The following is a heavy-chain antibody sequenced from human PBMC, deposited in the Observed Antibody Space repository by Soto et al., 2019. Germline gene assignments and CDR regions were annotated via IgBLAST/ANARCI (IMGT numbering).Heavy chain of an antibody. D-gene: IGHD2-2*01. CDR1: GYTFTSYG. CDR3: EREDPPSLN. V-gene: IGHV1-18*01. CDR2: ISAYNGNT. Sequence: QVQLVQSGAEVKKPGASVKVSCKASGYTFTSYGISWVRQAPGQGLEWMGWISAYNGNTNYAQKLQXXXPXXTVTSTTTRCMELRRLRSEDRAVYYCEREDPPSLNWVQGTLVTVYS. J-gene: IGHJ4*02.